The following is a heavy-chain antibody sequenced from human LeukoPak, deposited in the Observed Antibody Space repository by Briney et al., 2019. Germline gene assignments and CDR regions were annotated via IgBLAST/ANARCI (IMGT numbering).Heavy chain of an antibody. CDR1: GGTFSSYA. V-gene: IGHV1-69*06. CDR3: ARTQQLAFGYYYYYMDV. J-gene: IGHJ6*03. D-gene: IGHD6-13*01. CDR2: IIPIFGTA. Sequence: ASVKVSCKASGGTFSSYAISWVRQAPGQGLEWMGGIIPIFGTANYAQKFQGRVTITADKSTSTAYMELSSLRSEDTAVYYCARTQQLAFGYYYYYMDVWGKGTTVTVSS.